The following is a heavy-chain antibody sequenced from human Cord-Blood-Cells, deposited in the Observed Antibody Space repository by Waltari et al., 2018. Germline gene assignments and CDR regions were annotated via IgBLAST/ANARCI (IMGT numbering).Heavy chain of an antibody. D-gene: IGHD3-10*01. J-gene: IGHJ6*02. CDR2: IAYDGSNK. CDR3: AKKLDGSGSYYNYYYYGMDV. V-gene: IGHV3-30*18. Sequence: QVQLVESGGGVVQPGRSLRLSCAASGFTLSRYGMPWVRPAPGKGLEWVAVIAYDGSNKYYADSVKGRFTISRDNSKNTLYLQMNSLRAEDTAVYYCAKKLDGSGSYYNYYYYGMDVWGQGTTVTVSS. CDR1: GFTLSRYG.